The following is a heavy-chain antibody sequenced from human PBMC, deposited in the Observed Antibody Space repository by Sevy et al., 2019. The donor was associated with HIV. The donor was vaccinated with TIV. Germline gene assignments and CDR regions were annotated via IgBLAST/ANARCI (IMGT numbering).Heavy chain of an antibody. J-gene: IGHJ4*02. CDR2: ISGSGGSGDKT. CDR1: GFTFSSYA. D-gene: IGHD3-22*01. V-gene: IGHV3-23*01. Sequence: GGSLRLSCAASGFTFSSYAMNWVRQAPGKGLEWVSGISGSGGSGDKTNYADSVKGRFTISRDDSKNSMYLQLNSLRTEDTAIYYCARKYDSSGYFDYWGQGTMVTVSS. CDR3: ARKYDSSGYFDY.